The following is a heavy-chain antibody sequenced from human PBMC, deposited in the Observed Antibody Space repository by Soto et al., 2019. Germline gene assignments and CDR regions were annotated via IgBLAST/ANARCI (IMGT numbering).Heavy chain of an antibody. CDR3: ARILVFWIGYHYSYYMDV. CDR2: IFSNDEK. Sequence: SGPTLVNPTETLTLTCTVSGFSLSNARMGVSWIRQPPGKALEWLAHIFSNDEKSYSTSLKSRLTISKDTSKSQVVLTMTNMDPVDTATYYCARILVFWIGYHYSYYMDVWGKGTTVTVSS. J-gene: IGHJ6*03. V-gene: IGHV2-26*01. CDR1: GFSLSNARMG. D-gene: IGHD3-3*01.